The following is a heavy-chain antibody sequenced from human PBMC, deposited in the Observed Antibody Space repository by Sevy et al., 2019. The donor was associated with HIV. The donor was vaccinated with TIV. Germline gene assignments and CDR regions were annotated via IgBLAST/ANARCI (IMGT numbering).Heavy chain of an antibody. CDR1: GFTFSDHY. Sequence: GGSLRLSCAASGFTFSDHYMEWVRQAPGKGLEWVGRTRNKADSYTTEYAASVKGRFTISRDDSKNSLYLQMNSLKTRDTAVYYCATKAGIAAAGRVFDYWGQGPLVNVPS. CDR3: ATKAGIAAAGRVFDY. D-gene: IGHD6-13*01. CDR2: TRNKADSYTT. J-gene: IGHJ4*02. V-gene: IGHV3-72*01.